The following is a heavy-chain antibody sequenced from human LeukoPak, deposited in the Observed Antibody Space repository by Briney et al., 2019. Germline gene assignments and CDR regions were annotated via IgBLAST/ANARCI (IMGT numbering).Heavy chain of an antibody. V-gene: IGHV4-39*07. Sequence: ASETLSLTCTVSGGSISSSSYYWGWTRQPPGKGLEWIGSIYYSGSTNYNPSLKSRVTISVDTSKNQFSLKLSSVTAADTAVYYCARGEHDYGEPDLDYWGQGTLVTVSS. J-gene: IGHJ4*02. D-gene: IGHD4-17*01. CDR3: ARGEHDYGEPDLDY. CDR1: GGSISSSSYY. CDR2: IYYSGST.